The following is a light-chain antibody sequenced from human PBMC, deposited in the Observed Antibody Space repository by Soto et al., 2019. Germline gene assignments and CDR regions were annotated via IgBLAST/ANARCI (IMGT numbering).Light chain of an antibody. CDR3: QQYTNWPPWT. V-gene: IGKV3-15*01. CDR1: QSVYSS. Sequence: ETVLTRSPGTLSLSPGESATLSCRASQSVYSSLAWYQQTPGQAPRLLIYGASTRATGIPARFSGSGSGTEFTLTISRLQAEEFAVYYCQQYTNWPPWTFGQGTKVDIK. CDR2: GAS. J-gene: IGKJ1*01.